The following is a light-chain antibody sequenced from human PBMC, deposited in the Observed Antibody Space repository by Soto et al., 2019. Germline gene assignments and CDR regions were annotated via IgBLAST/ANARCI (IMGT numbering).Light chain of an antibody. CDR3: SSYTSSSTRV. CDR1: SSDVGGYNY. Sequence: QSVQTHPASASGSPGHSITISCTGTSSDVGGYNYVSWYQQHPGKAPKLMIYEVSNRPSGVSNRFSGSKSGNTASLTISGLQAEEEADYYCSSYTSSSTRVFGTGTTVTVL. V-gene: IGLV2-14*01. J-gene: IGLJ1*01. CDR2: EVS.